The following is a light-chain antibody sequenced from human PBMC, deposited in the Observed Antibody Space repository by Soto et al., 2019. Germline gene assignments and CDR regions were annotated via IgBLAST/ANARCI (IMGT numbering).Light chain of an antibody. J-gene: IGLJ3*02. CDR3: RSYTGTNSWV. Sequence: QSALTQSASVSGSPGQSITISCTGTSSDVGGYNYVSWYQQHPGKAPKLIIYDVSNRPSGVSTRFSGSKSGNTASLTISGLQAEDEADYSCRSYTGTNSWVFGGGTQLTVL. CDR2: DVS. CDR1: SSDVGGYNY. V-gene: IGLV2-14*01.